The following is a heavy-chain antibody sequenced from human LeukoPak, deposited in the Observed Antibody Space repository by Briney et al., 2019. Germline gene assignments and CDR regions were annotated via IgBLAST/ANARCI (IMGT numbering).Heavy chain of an antibody. CDR2: ISYDGSNK. Sequence: PGGSLRLSCAASEITFSSYGMHWVRQAPGKGLEWVAVISYDGSNKYYAGSVKGRFTISRDNSKNTLYLQMNSLRAEDTAVYYCATGILTGYYRLDYWGQGTLVSVSS. CDR3: ATGILTGYYRLDY. D-gene: IGHD3-9*01. CDR1: EITFSSYG. V-gene: IGHV3-30*03. J-gene: IGHJ4*02.